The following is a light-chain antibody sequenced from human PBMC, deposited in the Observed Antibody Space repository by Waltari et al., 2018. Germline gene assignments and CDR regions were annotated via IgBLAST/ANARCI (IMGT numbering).Light chain of an antibody. CDR2: WAS. Sequence: DIVMTQSPDSLAVSLGERATINCQSSQSVLSRSNGKYYVAWYQQKPGQPPKLLLDWASTRESGVPDRFSGSGSGTDFTLTISSLQAEDVAVYYCQQFYKTPWTFGQGTKVEI. J-gene: IGKJ1*01. CDR3: QQFYKTPWT. CDR1: QSVLSRSNGKYY. V-gene: IGKV4-1*01.